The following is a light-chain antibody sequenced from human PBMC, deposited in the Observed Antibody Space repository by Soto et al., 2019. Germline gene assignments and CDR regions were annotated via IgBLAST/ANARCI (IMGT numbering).Light chain of an antibody. CDR1: NIGSKG. CDR2: SDT. CDR3: QVWDSGSAHVL. J-gene: IGLJ2*01. V-gene: IGLV3-21*01. Sequence: SYELTQPPSVSVAPGATARISCWGNNIGSKGVHWYQQKPGQAPVLVIYSDTDLPPVIPERFSGSNSANMATLTISRVEAGDEADYYCQVWDSGSAHVLFGGGTKLTVL.